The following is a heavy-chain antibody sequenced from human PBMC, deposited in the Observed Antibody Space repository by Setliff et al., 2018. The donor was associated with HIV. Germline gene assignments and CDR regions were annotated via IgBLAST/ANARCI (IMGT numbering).Heavy chain of an antibody. D-gene: IGHD2-15*01. CDR3: AREYYRSGGYYSGWKYYYMDV. CDR2: IHTSETT. Sequence: SETLSLTCTVSGDSSSNDYWTWVRQPPGKGLEWIGNIHTSETTKYNPSLNSRVTISVDMSKSQFSLRLSSVTAADTAMYYCAREYYRSGGYYSGWKYYYMDVWGKGTTVTVSS. J-gene: IGHJ6*03. V-gene: IGHV4-4*08. CDR1: GDSSSNDY.